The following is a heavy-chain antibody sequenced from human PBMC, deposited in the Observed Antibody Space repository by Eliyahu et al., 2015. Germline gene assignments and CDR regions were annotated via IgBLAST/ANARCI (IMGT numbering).Heavy chain of an antibody. CDR1: GSTFSSYD. CDR3: ARAQGSSSYYPPGDY. Sequence: EVQLVESGGGLVKPGGSLRLSCAASGSTFSSYDMHWVRQAPGKGLEWVSSISSSSSHIYYADSLKGRFTISRDNAKNSLYLQMNSLRAEDTAVYYCARAQGSSSYYPPGDYWGQGTLVTVSS. V-gene: IGHV3-21*06. CDR2: ISSSSSHI. D-gene: IGHD3-10*01. J-gene: IGHJ4*02.